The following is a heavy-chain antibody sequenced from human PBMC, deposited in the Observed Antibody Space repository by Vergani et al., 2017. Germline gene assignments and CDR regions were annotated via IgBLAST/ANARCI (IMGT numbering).Heavy chain of an antibody. J-gene: IGHJ6*03. CDR1: GYTFTGYY. CDR3: ATERGYSYEETAGGEGMDV. V-gene: IGHV1-2*06. Sequence: QVQLVQSGAEVKKPGASVKVSCKASGYTFTGYYMHWVRQAPGPGLEWMGRINPNSGGTNYAQKFQGRVTMTRDTSISTAYMELSRLRSDETAVYYCATERGYSYEETAGGEGMDVWGKGTMVTVSS. CDR2: INPNSGGT. D-gene: IGHD5-18*01.